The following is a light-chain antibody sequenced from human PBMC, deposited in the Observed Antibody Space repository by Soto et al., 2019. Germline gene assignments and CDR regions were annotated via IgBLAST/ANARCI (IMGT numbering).Light chain of an antibody. CDR2: GAS. V-gene: IGKV3-15*01. CDR3: QHYHNWPPWT. J-gene: IGKJ1*01. CDR1: QSVNSN. Sequence: VMTQSPATLSVSPGERATLSCRASQSVNSNLAWYQQKPGQAPRLLIFGASTRATGIPARFSGSGSRAEFTLTISSLQSEDFAVDYCQHYHNWPPWTFGQGTKEEI.